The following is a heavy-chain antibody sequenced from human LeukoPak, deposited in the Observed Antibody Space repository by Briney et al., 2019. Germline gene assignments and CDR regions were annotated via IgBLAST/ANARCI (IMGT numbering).Heavy chain of an antibody. V-gene: IGHV3-21*01. CDR1: GFTFSSYW. D-gene: IGHD6-19*01. CDR3: ARDFARSSGWSI. Sequence: GGSLRLSCAASGFTFSSYWMSWVRQAPGKGLEWVSSISSSSSYIYYADSVKGRFTISRDNAKNSLYLQMNSLRAEDTAVYYCARDFARSSGWSIWGQGTLVTVSS. J-gene: IGHJ4*02. CDR2: ISSSSSYI.